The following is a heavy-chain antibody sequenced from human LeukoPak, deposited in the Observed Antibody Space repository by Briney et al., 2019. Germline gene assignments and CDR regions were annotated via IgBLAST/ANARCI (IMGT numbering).Heavy chain of an antibody. Sequence: PGGSLRLSCAASGFTFSSYSVNWVRQAPGKGLEWVSYISSSSSTIYYADSVKGRFTISRDNAKNSLYLQMNSLRAEDTAVYYCARDRYYDSSGYYAQWGQGTLVTVSS. CDR1: GFTFSSYS. J-gene: IGHJ4*02. D-gene: IGHD3-22*01. CDR3: ARDRYYDSSGYYAQ. CDR2: ISSSSSTI. V-gene: IGHV3-48*01.